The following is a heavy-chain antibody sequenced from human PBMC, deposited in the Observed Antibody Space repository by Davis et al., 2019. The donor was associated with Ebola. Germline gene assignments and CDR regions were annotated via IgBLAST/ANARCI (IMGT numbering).Heavy chain of an antibody. D-gene: IGHD1/OR15-1a*01. Sequence: AASVQVSCKASGYTFTSYDINWVRQATGQGLEWMGWMNPNSGNTGYAQKFQGRVTMTRNTSISTAYMELNSLRTEDTAVYYCVTENWYRFESWGQGTLVTVSS. CDR3: VTENWYRFES. J-gene: IGHJ4*02. CDR1: GYTFTSYD. CDR2: MNPNSGNT. V-gene: IGHV1-8*01.